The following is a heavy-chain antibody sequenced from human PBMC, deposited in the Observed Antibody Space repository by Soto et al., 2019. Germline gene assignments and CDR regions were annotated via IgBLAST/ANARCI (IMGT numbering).Heavy chain of an antibody. J-gene: IGHJ6*03. CDR1: GDSVSKQY. CDR3: GRTLDYGHMDV. Sequence: SETLSLTCTVSGDSVSKQYWSWIRRPPGRGLEWIGYIYRSGSTKYNPSLKSRLTISVDTSKNQFSLKLSSVTAADTAVYYCGRTLDYGHMDVWGKGTTVTVSS. CDR2: IYRSGST. V-gene: IGHV4-4*09. D-gene: IGHD3-16*01.